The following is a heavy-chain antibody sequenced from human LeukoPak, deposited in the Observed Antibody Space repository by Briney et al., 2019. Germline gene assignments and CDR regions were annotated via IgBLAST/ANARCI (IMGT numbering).Heavy chain of an antibody. Sequence: PSETLSLTCTVSGGSISSGSYYWSWIRQPAGKGLEWIGRIYTSGSTNYNPSLKSRVTISVDTSKNQFSLKLSSVTAADTAVYYCARVGYSYGTPAYYFDYWGQGTLVTVSS. CDR2: IYTSGST. CDR1: GGSISSGSYY. CDR3: ARVGYSYGTPAYYFDY. V-gene: IGHV4-61*02. D-gene: IGHD5-18*01. J-gene: IGHJ4*02.